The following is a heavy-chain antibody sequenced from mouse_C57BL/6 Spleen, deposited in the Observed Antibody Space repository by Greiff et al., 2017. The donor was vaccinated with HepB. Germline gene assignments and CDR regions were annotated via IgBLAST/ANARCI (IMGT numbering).Heavy chain of an antibody. Sequence: QVQLKQSGAELVRPGSSVKLSCKASGYTFTSYWMHWVKQRPIQGLEWIGNIDPSDSETHYNQKFKDKATLTVDKSSSTADMQLSSLTSEDSAVYYLARNYYGSSYDYFDYWGQSTTLTVSS. J-gene: IGHJ2*01. CDR3: ARNYYGSSYDYFDY. D-gene: IGHD1-1*01. CDR2: IDPSDSET. CDR1: GYTFTSYW. V-gene: IGHV1-52*01.